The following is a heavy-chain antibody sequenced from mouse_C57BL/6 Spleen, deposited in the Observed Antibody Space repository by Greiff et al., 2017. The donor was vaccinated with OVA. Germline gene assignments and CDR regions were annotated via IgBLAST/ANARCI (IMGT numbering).Heavy chain of an antibody. CDR2: ISYDGSN. J-gene: IGHJ1*03. D-gene: IGHD1-1*01. CDR3: ARGTDYYGSSRYFDV. V-gene: IGHV3-6*01. Sequence: EVKLQESGPGLVKPSQSLSLTCSVTGYSITSGYYWNWIRQFPGNKLEWMGYISYDGSNNYNPSLKNRISITRDTSKNQFFLKLNSVTTEDTATYYCARGTDYYGSSRYFDVWGTGTTVTVSS. CDR1: GYSITSGYY.